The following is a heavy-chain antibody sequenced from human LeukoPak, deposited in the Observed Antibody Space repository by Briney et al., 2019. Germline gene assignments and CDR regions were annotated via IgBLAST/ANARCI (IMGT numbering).Heavy chain of an antibody. CDR2: INPNSGST. CDR1: GYTFAGYY. Sequence: ASVKVSCKASGYTFAGYYMHWVRRAPGQGLEWMGWINPNSGSTNYAQKFQGRVTMTRDTSISTAYMELSRLSSDDTAVYYCARRGDDGFDYWGQGTLVTVSS. J-gene: IGHJ4*02. CDR3: ARRGDDGFDY. V-gene: IGHV1-2*02. D-gene: IGHD1-1*01.